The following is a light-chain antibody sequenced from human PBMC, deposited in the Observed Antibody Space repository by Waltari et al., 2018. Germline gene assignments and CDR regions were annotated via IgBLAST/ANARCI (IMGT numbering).Light chain of an antibody. Sequence: HSPLPPPRSVSAFPGRSLTIPCPETDSAIGTYNYLSWYQQYPGKAPKVLIYDVTKRPPGVPNRFSGSKSGNTASLTISGLQADDEADYYCYSYAGTYTWVFGGGTKLTVL. CDR3: YSYAGTYTWV. V-gene: IGLV2-11*01. CDR1: DSAIGTYNY. CDR2: DVT. J-gene: IGLJ3*02.